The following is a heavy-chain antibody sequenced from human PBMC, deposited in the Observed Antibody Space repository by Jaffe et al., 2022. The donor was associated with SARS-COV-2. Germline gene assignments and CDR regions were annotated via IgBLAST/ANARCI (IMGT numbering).Heavy chain of an antibody. D-gene: IGHD3-3*01. CDR2: ISWNSGSI. Sequence: EVQLVESGGGLVQPGRSLRLSCAASGFTFDDYAMHWVRQAPGKGLEWVSGISWNSGSIGYADSVKGRFTISRDNAKNSLYLQMNSLRAEDTALYYCAKAPSPLTIFGVVITREAEYFDYWGQGTLVTVSS. J-gene: IGHJ4*02. CDR3: AKAPSPLTIFGVVITREAEYFDY. V-gene: IGHV3-9*01. CDR1: GFTFDDYA.